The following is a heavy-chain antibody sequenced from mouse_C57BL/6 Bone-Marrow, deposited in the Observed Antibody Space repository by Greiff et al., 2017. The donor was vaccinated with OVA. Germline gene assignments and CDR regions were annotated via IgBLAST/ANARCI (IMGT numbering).Heavy chain of an antibody. Sequence: EVKLMESGGDLVKPGGSLKLSCAASGFTFSSYGMSWVRQTPDKRLEWVATISSGGSYTYYPDSVKGRFTISRDNAKNTLYLQMSSLKSEDTAMYYCARHLRGCWGQGTLVTVSA. V-gene: IGHV5-6*01. CDR1: GFTFSSYG. CDR2: ISSGGSYT. CDR3: ARHLRGC. J-gene: IGHJ3*01.